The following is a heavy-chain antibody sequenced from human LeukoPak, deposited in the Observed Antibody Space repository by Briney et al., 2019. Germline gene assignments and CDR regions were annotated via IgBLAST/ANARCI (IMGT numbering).Heavy chain of an antibody. J-gene: IGHJ4*02. CDR1: GYSFSYFG. CDR2: IIPIFGTA. Sequence: SVRVSCKASGYSFSYFGINWVRQAPGQGLEWMGGIIPIFGTANYAQKFQGRVTITTDESTSTAYMELSSLRSEDTAVYYCARSSLVQWRWLFFAYWGQGTLVTVSS. V-gene: IGHV1-69*05. D-gene: IGHD5-24*01. CDR3: ARSSLVQWRWLFFAY.